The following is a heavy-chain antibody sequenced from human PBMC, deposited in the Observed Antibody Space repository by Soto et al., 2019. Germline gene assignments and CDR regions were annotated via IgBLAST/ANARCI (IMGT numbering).Heavy chain of an antibody. J-gene: IGHJ5*01. D-gene: IGHD2-21*01. CDR2: IVPKYGTA. CDR1: GGIFRDYA. CDR3: ARDMLSSLVVETPHLFES. Sequence: QVQLVQSGGEVRKPGTSVKVSCRASGGIFRDYAISWVRQAPGQGLEWVGGIVPKYGTAKYARKFEDRVTLTADELSSTVYMEMNGLRSEDTALYYCARDMLSSLVVETPHLFESWGQGTRLTVSS. V-gene: IGHV1-69*12.